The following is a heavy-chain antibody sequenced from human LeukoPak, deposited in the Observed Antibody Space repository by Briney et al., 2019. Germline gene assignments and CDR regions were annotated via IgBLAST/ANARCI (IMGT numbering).Heavy chain of an antibody. CDR3: ARGSPYDYVWGSYRTIFDY. J-gene: IGHJ4*02. D-gene: IGHD3-16*02. CDR1: GFTFSSYG. CDR2: IWYDGNNK. Sequence: PGGSLRLSCAASGFTFSSYGMHWVRQAPGKGLEWVALIWYDGNNKYYADSVKGRFTISRDNSKNTLYLQMNSLRAEDTAVYYCARGSPYDYVWGSYRTIFDYWGQGTLVTVSS. V-gene: IGHV3-33*01.